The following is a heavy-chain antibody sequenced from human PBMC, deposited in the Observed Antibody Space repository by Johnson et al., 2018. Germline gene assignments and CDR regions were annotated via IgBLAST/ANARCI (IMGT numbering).Heavy chain of an antibody. CDR1: GFTFSDYY. D-gene: IGHD3-22*01. V-gene: IGHV3-11*01. CDR2: ISSSGSTI. Sequence: QVQLVQSGGGLVKSGGSLRLSCAASGFTFSDYYMSWIRQAPGKGLEWVSYISSSGSTIYYAASVKGRFTISRENAKNSLYLKMNSLRAEDQAVYYFARDGAASSGYGGYGALAIWGPGTMVTVSS. CDR3: ARDGAASSGYGGYGALAI. J-gene: IGHJ3*02.